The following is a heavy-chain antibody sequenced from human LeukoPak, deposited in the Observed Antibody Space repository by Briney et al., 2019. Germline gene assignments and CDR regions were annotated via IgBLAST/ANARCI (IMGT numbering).Heavy chain of an antibody. CDR1: GYTFTSYD. J-gene: IGHJ3*02. CDR3: AKDRESLVPAAISAFDI. CDR2: MNPNSGNT. V-gene: IGHV1-8*01. Sequence: GASVKVSCKASGYTFTSYDINWVRQATGQGLEWMGWMNPNSGNTGYAQKFQGRVTVSRNTSISTAYMELSSLRSEDTAVYYCAKDRESLVPAAISAFDIWGQGTMVTVSS. D-gene: IGHD2-2*01.